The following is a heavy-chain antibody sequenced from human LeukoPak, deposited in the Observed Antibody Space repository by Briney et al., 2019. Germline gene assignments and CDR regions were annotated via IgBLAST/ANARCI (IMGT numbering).Heavy chain of an antibody. CDR3: ARRGNRGITMVRGVRPNWFAP. D-gene: IGHD3-10*01. J-gene: IGHJ5*02. Sequence: SETLSLTCTGSGGSISSYYWSWLRQPPGKGLEWIGYIYYSGSTNYNPSLKSRVTISVDTSKNQFSLKLSSVAAADTAVYYCARRGNRGITMVRGVRPNWFAPWGQGTQVTVSS. CDR1: GGSISSYY. V-gene: IGHV4-59*12. CDR2: IYYSGST.